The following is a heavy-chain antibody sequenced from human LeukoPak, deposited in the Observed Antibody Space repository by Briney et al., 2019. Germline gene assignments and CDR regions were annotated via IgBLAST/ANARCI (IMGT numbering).Heavy chain of an antibody. CDR3: ARSGDQSYCSGVSCGDAFDI. J-gene: IGHJ3*02. D-gene: IGHD2-15*01. CDR2: IYHSGST. Sequence: PSETLSIICTVSGGSISSGGYYWSWIRQPPGKGLEWIGYIYHSGSTYYNPSLKSRVTISVDRSKNQFFLKLSSVTAADTAVYYCARSGDQSYCSGVSCGDAFDIWGQGTMVTVSS. CDR1: GGSISSGGYY. V-gene: IGHV4-30-2*01.